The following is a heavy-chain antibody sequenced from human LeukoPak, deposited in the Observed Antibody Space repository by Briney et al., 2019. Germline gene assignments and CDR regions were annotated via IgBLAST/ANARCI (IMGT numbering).Heavy chain of an antibody. J-gene: IGHJ4*02. D-gene: IGHD1-26*01. CDR2: ISGSGAST. Sequence: GGSLRLSCLTSGSTLSTNAMSWVRQAPGKGLEWISGISGSGASTYYADSVKGRFTISRDDSRNTLYLQMNSLRGDDTAVYYCAKDVGKWESLHFFDYWGQGTLVTVSS. CDR3: AKDVGKWESLHFFDY. CDR1: GSTLSTNA. V-gene: IGHV3-23*01.